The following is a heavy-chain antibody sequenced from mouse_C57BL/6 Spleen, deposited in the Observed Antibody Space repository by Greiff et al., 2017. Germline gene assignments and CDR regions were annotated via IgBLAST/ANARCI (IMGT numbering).Heavy chain of an antibody. CDR3: TRRGITTVVATEWWFAY. J-gene: IGHJ3*01. V-gene: IGHV1-15*01. CDR1: GYTFTDYE. Sequence: QVQLQQSGAELVRPGASVTLSCKASGYTFTDYEMHWVKQTPVHGLEWIGAIDPETGGTAYNQKFKGKAILTADKSSSTAYMELRSLTSEDSAVYYCTRRGITTVVATEWWFAYWGQGTLVTVSA. CDR2: IDPETGGT. D-gene: IGHD1-1*01.